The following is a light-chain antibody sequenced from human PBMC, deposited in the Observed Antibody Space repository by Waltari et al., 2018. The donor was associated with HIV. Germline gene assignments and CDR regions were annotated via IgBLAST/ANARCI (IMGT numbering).Light chain of an antibody. Sequence: QLVLTQSPSASASLGASVKLTCTLSSGHSRYDIAWHPQQPEKGPRYLMKVNSDGSHNKGDGIPDRFSGSSSGAGRYLTISSLQSDDEADYYCQTWENGPKVFGGGTKLTVV. V-gene: IGLV4-69*01. CDR3: QTWENGPKV. CDR2: VNSDGSH. CDR1: SGHSRYD. J-gene: IGLJ3*02.